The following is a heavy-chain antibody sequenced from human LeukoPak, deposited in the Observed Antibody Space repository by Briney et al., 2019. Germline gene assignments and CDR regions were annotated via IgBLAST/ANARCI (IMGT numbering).Heavy chain of an antibody. Sequence: PSETLSLTCTVSGASISSHYWCWIRQSPGTGLEWIGDIYYRGSTTYNSSLKSRLSISLDTSRNQFSLNLSSVTAADTAVYYCAKLEVGRFDPWGQGILVTVSS. CDR2: IYYRGST. J-gene: IGHJ5*02. D-gene: IGHD7-27*01. CDR1: GASISSHY. CDR3: AKLEVGRFDP. V-gene: IGHV4-59*11.